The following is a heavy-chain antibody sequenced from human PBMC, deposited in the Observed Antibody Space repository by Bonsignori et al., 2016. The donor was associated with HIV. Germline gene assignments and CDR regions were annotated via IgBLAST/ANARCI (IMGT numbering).Heavy chain of an antibody. J-gene: IGHJ4*02. CDR3: ATVYF. CDR1: GYTFTDYQ. Sequence: EVQLVQSGAEVKKPGATVKISCKISGYTFTDYQIHWVQQAPGKGLEWVGLVDPEDGGTKYAERFRGRVTITAFMSTDTAYMELSSLRSEDTAVYYCATVYFWGQGTLVTVSS. V-gene: IGHV1-69-2*01. CDR2: VDPEDGGT.